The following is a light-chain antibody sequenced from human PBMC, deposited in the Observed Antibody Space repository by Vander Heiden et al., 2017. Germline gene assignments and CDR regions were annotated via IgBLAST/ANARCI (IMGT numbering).Light chain of an antibody. CDR2: LGS. J-gene: IGKJ1*01. V-gene: IGKV2-28*01. CDR3: MQALQTPWT. CDR1: QSLLHSNGYNY. Sequence: DIVMTQSPLSLPVTPGEPASISCRSSQSLLHSNGYNYLDWYLQKPGQSPQLLIYLGSNRASGVPDRFSGSRSGTDFTLKISRVEAEDVGVYYCMQALQTPWTFGQGTKVEIK.